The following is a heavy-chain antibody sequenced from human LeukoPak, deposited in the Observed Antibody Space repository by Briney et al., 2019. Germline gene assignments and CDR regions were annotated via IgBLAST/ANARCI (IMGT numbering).Heavy chain of an antibody. V-gene: IGHV4-4*02. J-gene: IGHJ6*02. CDR1: GGSISSSNW. D-gene: IGHD3-3*01. Sequence: SETLSLTCAVSGGSISSSNWWSWVRQPPGKGLEWIGEIYHSGSTNYNPSLKSRVTISVDRSKNQFSLKLSSVTAADTAVYYCARGYYDFWSGYYFGMDVWGQGTTVTVSS. CDR3: ARGYYDFWSGYYFGMDV. CDR2: IYHSGST.